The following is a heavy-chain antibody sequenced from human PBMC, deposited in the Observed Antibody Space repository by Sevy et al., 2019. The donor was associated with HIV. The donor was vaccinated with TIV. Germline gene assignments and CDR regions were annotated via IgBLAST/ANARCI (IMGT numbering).Heavy chain of an antibody. CDR2: ISYDGSNK. CDR3: ARARYYDSSGYYYYYYGMDV. J-gene: IGHJ6*02. V-gene: IGHV3-30-3*01. D-gene: IGHD3-22*01. CDR1: GFTFSSYA. Sequence: GGSLRLSCAASGFTFSSYAMHWVRQAPGKGLEWVAVISYDGSNKYYADSVKGRFTISRDNSKNTLYLQMNSLRAEDTAVYYCARARYYDSSGYYYYYYGMDVWGQGTTVTISS.